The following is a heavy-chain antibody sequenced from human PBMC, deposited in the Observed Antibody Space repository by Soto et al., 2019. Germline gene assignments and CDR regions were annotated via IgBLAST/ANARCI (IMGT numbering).Heavy chain of an antibody. V-gene: IGHV3-7*01. Sequence: GGSLRLSCAASGFTFSSYWLSWVRQAPGKGLEWVANIKQDGSEKYYVDSVKGRFTISRDNAKNSLYLQMNSLRVEDTAVYYCARDHMQQLVFDYYYGMDDWGQGTTVTVSS. CDR3: ARDHMQQLVFDYYYGMDD. J-gene: IGHJ6*02. CDR2: IKQDGSEK. CDR1: GFTFSSYW. D-gene: IGHD6-13*01.